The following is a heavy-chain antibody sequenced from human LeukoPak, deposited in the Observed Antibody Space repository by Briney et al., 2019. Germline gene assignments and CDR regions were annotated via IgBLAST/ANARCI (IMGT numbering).Heavy chain of an antibody. J-gene: IGHJ3*01. CDR3: ARAVASKGYAFDL. CDR1: GFTFNSFA. D-gene: IGHD4-23*01. V-gene: IGHV3-64*04. CDR2: ISGNGGST. Sequence: GGSLRLSCSASGFTFNSFAIHWVRQAPGKGLEYVSVISGNGGSTYYADSVKGRFTISRDNSKNTVYLQMNSLRSEDTAVYYCARAVASKGYAFDLWGQGTMVTVSS.